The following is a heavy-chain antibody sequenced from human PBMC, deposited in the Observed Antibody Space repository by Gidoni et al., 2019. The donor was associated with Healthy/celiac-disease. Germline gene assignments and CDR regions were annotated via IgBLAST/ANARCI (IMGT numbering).Heavy chain of an antibody. D-gene: IGHD3-22*01. J-gene: IGHJ4*02. CDR2: INHSGST. V-gene: IGHV4-34*01. CDR1: GGSFSGYY. Sequence: QVQLQQWGAGLLKPSETLSLTCAVYGGSFSGYYWSWIRQPPGKGLEWIGEINHSGSTNYNPSLKSRVTISVDTSKNQFSLKLSSVTAADTAVYYCARGSSHYDSSGYFDYWGQGTLVTVSS. CDR3: ARGSSHYDSSGYFDY.